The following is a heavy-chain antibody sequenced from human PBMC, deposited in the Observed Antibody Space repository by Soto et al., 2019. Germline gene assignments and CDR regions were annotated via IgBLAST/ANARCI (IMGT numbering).Heavy chain of an antibody. CDR3: ARGDDFDYYYGVDV. Sequence: SVKVSCKASGGSFSNHAISWVRQAPGQGLEWMGGIIPMFGTANYAQRFQGRVTTTADKYTNTAYMELTSLTSEDTAVYYCARGDDFDYYYGVDVWGQATTVTVSS. V-gene: IGHV1-69*06. J-gene: IGHJ6*02. D-gene: IGHD3-16*01. CDR1: GGSFSNHA. CDR2: IIPMFGTA.